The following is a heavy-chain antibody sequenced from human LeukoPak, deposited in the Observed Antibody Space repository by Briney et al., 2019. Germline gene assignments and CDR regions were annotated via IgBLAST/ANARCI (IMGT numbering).Heavy chain of an antibody. CDR2: IIPILGTA. Sequence: GASVKVSCKASGGTFSSYAISWVRQAPGQGLEWMGGIIPILGTANYAQKFQGRVTITADESTSTAYMELSSLRSEDTAVYYCARSYNSSGYYDFWSGYYVYYYCYMDVWGKGTTVTVSS. CDR3: ARSYNSSGYYDFWSGYYVYYYCYMDV. D-gene: IGHD3-3*01. CDR1: GGTFSSYA. V-gene: IGHV1-69*13. J-gene: IGHJ6*03.